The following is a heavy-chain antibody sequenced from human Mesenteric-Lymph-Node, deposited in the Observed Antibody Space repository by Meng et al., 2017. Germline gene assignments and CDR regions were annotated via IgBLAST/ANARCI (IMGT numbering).Heavy chain of an antibody. D-gene: IGHD6-25*01. CDR2: LYHSGET. V-gene: IGHV4-38-2*01. Sequence: SETLSLTCAVFGNSISSDYYWGWIRQAPGKGLEWIGNLYHSGETHYNPSLESRVTISRDTSKNQFSLKLTSLTAADPAVYYCASDLGVAATGGRNYYYGMDVWGQGTTVTGSS. CDR1: GNSISSDYY. J-gene: IGHJ6*02. CDR3: ASDLGVAATGGRNYYYGMDV.